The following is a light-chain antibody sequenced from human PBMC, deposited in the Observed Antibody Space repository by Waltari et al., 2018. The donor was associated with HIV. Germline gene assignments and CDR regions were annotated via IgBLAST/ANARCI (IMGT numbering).Light chain of an antibody. J-gene: IGLJ1*01. CDR3: SSYAGSNNFV. CDR2: EVS. CDR1: SSDVGGYNY. V-gene: IGLV2-8*01. Sequence: TISCTGTSSDVGGYNYVSWYQQHPGKAPKLMIYEVSKRPSGVPDRFSGSKSGNTASLTVSGLQPEDEADYYCSSYAGSNNFVFGTGTKVTVL.